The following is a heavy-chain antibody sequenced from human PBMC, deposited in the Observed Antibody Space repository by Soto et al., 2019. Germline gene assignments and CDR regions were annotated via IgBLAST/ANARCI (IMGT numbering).Heavy chain of an antibody. D-gene: IGHD6-13*01. Sequence: GASVKVSCKASGYTFTSYYMHWVRQAPGQGLEWMGIINPSGGSTSYAQKFQGRVTMTRDTSTSTVYMELSSLRSEDTAVYYCARDRIAAAGTWAYYFDYWGQGTLVTVPQ. J-gene: IGHJ4*02. CDR3: ARDRIAAAGTWAYYFDY. CDR1: GYTFTSYY. V-gene: IGHV1-46*01. CDR2: INPSGGST.